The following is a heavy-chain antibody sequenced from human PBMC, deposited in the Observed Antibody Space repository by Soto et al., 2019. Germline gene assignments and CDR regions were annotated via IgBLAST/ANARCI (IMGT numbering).Heavy chain of an antibody. CDR2: IYLTGST. D-gene: IGHD1-7*01. Sequence: SATLSLTCTVSGGSFTSNNWWTCVRQPPGQGLEWIGEIYLTGSTNYNPSLKSRVTISLDKSENQFSLKVTSLTAADTAVYYCASRDPGTSVDYWGQGTLVTVSS. CDR1: GGSFTSNNW. J-gene: IGHJ4*02. CDR3: ASRDPGTSVDY. V-gene: IGHV4-4*02.